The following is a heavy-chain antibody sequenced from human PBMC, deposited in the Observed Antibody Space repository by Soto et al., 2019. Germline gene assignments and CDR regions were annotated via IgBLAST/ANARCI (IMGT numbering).Heavy chain of an antibody. CDR3: ARRRYYTNDY. D-gene: IGHD3-3*01. Sequence: SETLSLTCTVSGGSISSSSYYWGWIRQPPGKGLEWIGSIYYSGSTYYNPSLKSRVTISVDTSKNQFSLKLSSVTAADTAVYYCARRRYYTNDYWGQGTLVTVSS. CDR1: GGSISSSSYY. V-gene: IGHV4-39*01. CDR2: IYYSGST. J-gene: IGHJ4*02.